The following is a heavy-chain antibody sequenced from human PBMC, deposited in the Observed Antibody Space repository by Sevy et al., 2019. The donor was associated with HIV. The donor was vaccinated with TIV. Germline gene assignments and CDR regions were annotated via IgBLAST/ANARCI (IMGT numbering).Heavy chain of an antibody. Sequence: GGSLRLSCAASGFTFSDYYMSWVRRAPGKGLEWVSYISSSGSTIYYADSVKGRFTISRDNAKNSLYLQMNSLRAEDTAVYYCARDPTYSDFWSGYYTGWFDPWGQGTLVTVSS. CDR3: ARDPTYSDFWSGYYTGWFDP. CDR1: GFTFSDYY. CDR2: ISSSGSTI. V-gene: IGHV3-11*01. J-gene: IGHJ5*02. D-gene: IGHD3-3*01.